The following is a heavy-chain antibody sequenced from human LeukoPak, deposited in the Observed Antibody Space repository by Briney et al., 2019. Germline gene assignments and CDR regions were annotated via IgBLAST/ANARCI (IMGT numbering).Heavy chain of an antibody. CDR2: INHSEST. CDR1: GGSFSGYY. J-gene: IGHJ4*02. Sequence: SETLSLTCAVYGGSFSGYYWSWIRQPPGKGLEWIGEINHSESTNYNPSLKSRVTISVDTSKNQFSLKLSSVTAADTAVYYCARDSRGEVEMATILDYWGQGTLVTVSS. D-gene: IGHD5-24*01. V-gene: IGHV4-34*01. CDR3: ARDSRGEVEMATILDY.